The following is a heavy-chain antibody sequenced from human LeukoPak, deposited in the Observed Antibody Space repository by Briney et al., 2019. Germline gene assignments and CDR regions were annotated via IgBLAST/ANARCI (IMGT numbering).Heavy chain of an antibody. V-gene: IGHV4-59*11. Sequence: SETLSLTCTVSGGSISSHYWSWIRQPPGKGLEWIGYIYYSGSTNYNPSLKSRVTISVDTSKNQSSLKLSSVTAADTAVYYCARDGGTQWGQGTLVTVSS. CDR2: IYYSGST. CDR3: ARDGGTQ. D-gene: IGHD3-16*01. CDR1: GGSISSHY. J-gene: IGHJ4*02.